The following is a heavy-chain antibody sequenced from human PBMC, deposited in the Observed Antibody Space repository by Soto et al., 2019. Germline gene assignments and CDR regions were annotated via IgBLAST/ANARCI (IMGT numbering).Heavy chain of an antibody. V-gene: IGHV3-30*04. J-gene: IGHJ6*02. CDR3: ARRQDFGGPHYYYGMDV. CDR1: GFIINNYA. CDR2: ISYDGSNK. D-gene: IGHD3-3*01. Sequence: QVQLVESGGGVVQPGRSLRVSCAASGFIINNYAMHWVRQTPGKGLEWVAVISYDGSNKYYADSVKGRFTISRDNSMNTLYIQMNNLRPDDSAVYYCARRQDFGGPHYYYGMDVWGQGTTVTVSS.